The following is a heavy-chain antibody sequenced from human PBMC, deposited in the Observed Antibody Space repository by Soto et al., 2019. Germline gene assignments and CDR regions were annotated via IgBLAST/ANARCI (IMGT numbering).Heavy chain of an antibody. Sequence: QVQLQQWGAGLLKPSETLSLTCAVYGGSFSGYYWSWIRQPPGKGLEWIGEINHSGSTNYNPSLKSRVTISVDTYKKQSSLKLSSVTAADTAVYYCARGKAVTSRRYYYYYYMDVWGKGTTVTVSS. V-gene: IGHV4-34*01. CDR1: GGSFSGYY. CDR3: ARGKAVTSRRYYYYYYMDV. J-gene: IGHJ6*03. CDR2: INHSGST. D-gene: IGHD4-17*01.